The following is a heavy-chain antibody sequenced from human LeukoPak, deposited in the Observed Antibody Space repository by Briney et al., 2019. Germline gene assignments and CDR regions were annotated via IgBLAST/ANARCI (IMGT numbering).Heavy chain of an antibody. D-gene: IGHD2-15*01. J-gene: IGHJ6*02. V-gene: IGHV3-30*18. CDR1: GFTFSTYD. CDR3: AKDVQSTPYYYNGMDV. Sequence: QTGGSLRLSCAASGFTFSTYDMPWVRQAPGKGLEWVAVISYDGSRNYYADSVKGRFTISRDNSKNTLYLQMNSLRAEDTAIYYCAKDVQSTPYYYNGMDVWGQGTTVTVSS. CDR2: ISYDGSRN.